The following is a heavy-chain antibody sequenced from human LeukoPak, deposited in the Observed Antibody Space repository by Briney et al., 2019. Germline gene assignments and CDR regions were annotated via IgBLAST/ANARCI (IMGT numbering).Heavy chain of an antibody. Sequence: PSETLSLTCTVSGGSISSSSYYWGWIRQPPGKGLEWIGSIYYSGSTYYNPSLKSRVTISVDTSKNQFSLKLSSVTAADTAVYYCARVATMVRGVIIRDYYYYYMDVWGKGTTVTVSS. J-gene: IGHJ6*03. D-gene: IGHD3-10*01. V-gene: IGHV4-39*07. CDR3: ARVATMVRGVIIRDYYYYYMDV. CDR1: GGSISSSSYY. CDR2: IYYSGST.